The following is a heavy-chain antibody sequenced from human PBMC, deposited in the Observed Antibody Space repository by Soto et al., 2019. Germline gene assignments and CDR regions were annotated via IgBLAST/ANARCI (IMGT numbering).Heavy chain of an antibody. V-gene: IGHV4-39*02. Sequence: QLQLQESGPGLVKPSETLSLTCTVSGDSVSRSRYYWGWIRQSPGKGLEWIGSIYYSGSTYYNPSLKSRVSLSIATSKNQFSLKVNSMTAADTAIYYCATEGGIVDANWFGPWGQGTLVTVSA. CDR2: IYYSGST. CDR1: GDSVSRSRYY. J-gene: IGHJ5*02. D-gene: IGHD1-26*01. CDR3: ATEGGIVDANWFGP.